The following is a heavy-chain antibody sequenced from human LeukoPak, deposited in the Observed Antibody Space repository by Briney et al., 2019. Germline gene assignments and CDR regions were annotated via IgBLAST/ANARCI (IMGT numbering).Heavy chain of an antibody. Sequence: GGSLRLSCAASGFTVTSNYMSWVRQAPGKGLEWVSVIYSGGSTFYADSMKGRFTISRDNSKNTVYLQMNSLRAEDTAVYYCAREDYYGSGSWDWGQGTMVTVSS. CDR1: GFTVTSNY. V-gene: IGHV3-66*01. CDR3: AREDYYGSGSWD. J-gene: IGHJ3*01. D-gene: IGHD3-10*01. CDR2: IYSGGST.